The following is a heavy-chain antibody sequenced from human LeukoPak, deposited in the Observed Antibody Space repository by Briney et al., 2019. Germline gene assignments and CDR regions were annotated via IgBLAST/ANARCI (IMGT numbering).Heavy chain of an antibody. V-gene: IGHV4-30-2*01. CDR2: IYYSGST. CDR1: GGSISSGGYS. D-gene: IGHD1-14*01. J-gene: IGHJ4*02. CDR3: ARAGDSPFDY. Sequence: SESLSLTCAVSGGSISSGGYSWSWIRQPPGKGLEWIGYIYYSGSTYYNPSLKSRVTISVDRSKNQFSLKLSSVTAADTAVYYCARAGDSPFDYWGQGTLVTVSS.